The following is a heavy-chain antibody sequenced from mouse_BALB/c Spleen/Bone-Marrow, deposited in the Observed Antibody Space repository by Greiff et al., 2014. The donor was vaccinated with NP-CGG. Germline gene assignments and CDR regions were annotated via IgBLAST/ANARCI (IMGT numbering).Heavy chain of an antibody. D-gene: IGHD2-4*01. CDR3: ARRSVYDYDWYFDV. CDR2: ITSGGSYT. J-gene: IGHJ1*01. CDR1: GFTFSSYA. V-gene: IGHV5-9-3*01. Sequence: VQLVESGGGLVKPGGSLKLSCAASGFTFSSYAMSWARQTPEKRLEWVATITSGGSYTYYQDSVKGRFTISRDNAKNTLYLQMSSLRSEDTGMYYCARRSVYDYDWYFDVWAQGPRSPSPQ.